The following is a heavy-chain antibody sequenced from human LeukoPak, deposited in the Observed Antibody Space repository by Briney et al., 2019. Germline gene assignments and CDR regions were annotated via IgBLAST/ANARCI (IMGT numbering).Heavy chain of an antibody. D-gene: IGHD6-13*01. Sequence: SETLSLTCTVSGGSISSYYWSWIRQPPGKGLEWIGYIYYSGSTNYNPSLKSRVTTSVDTSKNQFSLKLSSVTAADTAVYYCARFSSSWTNYYYYYGMDVWGKGTTVTVSS. V-gene: IGHV4-59*01. CDR2: IYYSGST. CDR1: GGSISSYY. CDR3: ARFSSSWTNYYYYYGMDV. J-gene: IGHJ6*04.